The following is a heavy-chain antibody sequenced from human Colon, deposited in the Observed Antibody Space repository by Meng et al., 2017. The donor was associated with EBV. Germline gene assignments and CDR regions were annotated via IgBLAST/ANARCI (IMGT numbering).Heavy chain of an antibody. V-gene: IGHV3-21*02. CDR1: GFTFSSYN. Sequence: EVQLVESGGGLVKPGGSLRLSCAVSGFTFSSYNMNWVRQAPGKGLEWVSSISSASSYIYYADSVKGRFTISRDNAKNSVYLQMNSLRAEDTAVYYCARVLGASYTHPYDYWGQGTLVTVSS. J-gene: IGHJ4*02. CDR3: ARVLGASYTHPYDY. D-gene: IGHD1-26*01. CDR2: ISSASSYI.